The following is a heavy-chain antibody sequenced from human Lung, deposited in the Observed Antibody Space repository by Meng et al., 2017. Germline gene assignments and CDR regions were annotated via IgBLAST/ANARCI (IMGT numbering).Heavy chain of an antibody. CDR2: INTDTRNP. CDR1: GYTFTTYA. Sequence: QVQLLQSGSEFTKPSASVKISRKASGYTFTTYAMNWVRQSPGQGLEWMGWINTDTRNPTYAQGFTGRFVFSLDTSVSTAYLQISSLMAEDTAIYYCARGDLGMSGYYYTVHWGQGTLVTVSS. J-gene: IGHJ4*02. CDR3: ARGDLGMSGYYYTVH. V-gene: IGHV7-4-1*02. D-gene: IGHD3-22*01.